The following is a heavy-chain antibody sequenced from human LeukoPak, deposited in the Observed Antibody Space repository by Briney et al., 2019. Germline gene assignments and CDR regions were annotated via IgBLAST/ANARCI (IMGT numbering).Heavy chain of an antibody. CDR3: ARRARGIAAALSWFDP. CDR1: GGSLSGYY. CDR2: INHSGST. Sequence: PSETLSLTCAVYGGSLSGYYWSWIRQPPGKGLEWIGEINHSGSTNYNPSLKSRVTISVDTSKNQFSLKLSSVTAADTAVYYCARRARGIAAALSWFDPWGQGTLVTVSS. J-gene: IGHJ5*02. D-gene: IGHD6-13*01. V-gene: IGHV4-34*01.